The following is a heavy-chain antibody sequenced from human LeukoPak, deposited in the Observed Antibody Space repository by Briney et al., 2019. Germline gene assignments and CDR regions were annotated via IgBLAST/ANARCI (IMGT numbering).Heavy chain of an antibody. Sequence: ASVKVSCKASGDTFTSHAINWVRQAPGQGLEWMGGIVPVLGTPTYAQNFQARVTISADDSMTTGYMELSSLRTEDTALYYCAKDMTAYSSGWYGYWGQGTLVTVSS. CDR1: GDTFTSHA. D-gene: IGHD6-19*01. CDR3: AKDMTAYSSGWYGY. J-gene: IGHJ4*02. CDR2: IVPVLGTP. V-gene: IGHV1-69*01.